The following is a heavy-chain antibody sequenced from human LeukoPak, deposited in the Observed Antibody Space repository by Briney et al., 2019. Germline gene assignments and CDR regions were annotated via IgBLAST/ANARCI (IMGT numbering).Heavy chain of an antibody. D-gene: IGHD4-17*01. Sequence: ETLSLTCTVSGGSISSYYWSWIRQPPGKGLEWIGYIYYSGSTNYNPPLKSRVTISVDTSKNQFSLKLSSVTAADTAVYYCARELYGDYVYWFDPWGQGTLVTVSS. V-gene: IGHV4-59*01. CDR3: ARELYGDYVYWFDP. CDR2: IYYSGST. J-gene: IGHJ5*02. CDR1: GGSISSYY.